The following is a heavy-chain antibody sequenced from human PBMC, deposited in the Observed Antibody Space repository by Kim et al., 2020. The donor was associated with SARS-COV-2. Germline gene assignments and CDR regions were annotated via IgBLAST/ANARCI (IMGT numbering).Heavy chain of an antibody. V-gene: IGHV3-64*04. Sequence: VKDRFTISRDSSKSTLYLQMNSLKREDTAVYYCARSSGGSATPSEISGMDVWGQGTTVTVSS. CDR3: ARSSGGSATPSEISGMDV. J-gene: IGHJ6*02. D-gene: IGHD6-6*01.